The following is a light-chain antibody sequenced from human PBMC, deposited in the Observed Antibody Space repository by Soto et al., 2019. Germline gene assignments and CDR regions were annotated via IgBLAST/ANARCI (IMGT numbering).Light chain of an antibody. CDR3: CSYTGDSIFYV. V-gene: IGLV2-11*01. J-gene: IGLJ1*01. Sequence: QSALTQPRSVSGSPGQSVTISCTATSSDVGGFNYVSWYQQHPGKAPKLLIYDVNRRPSGVPDRFSGSKSGNTASLTISGLQAEDEADYFCCSYTGDSIFYVFASGTKLTVL. CDR2: DVN. CDR1: SSDVGGFNY.